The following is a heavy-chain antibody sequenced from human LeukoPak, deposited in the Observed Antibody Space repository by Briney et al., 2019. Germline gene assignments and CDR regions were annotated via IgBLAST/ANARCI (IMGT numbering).Heavy chain of an antibody. V-gene: IGHV3-30*04. J-gene: IGHJ6*01. D-gene: IGHD5-18*01. CDR3: AMLMDTTPNYYYGMYT. CDR2: VSYDGRSK. CDR1: GFTFCIYA. Sequence: GGTLRLSSAASGFTFCIYAMHWVRRAPGKGLEWVSHVSYDGRSKFYTDPVKVRFTISRDNSKNTLYLQMDRLTAQDTAVYLIAMLMDTTPNYYYGMYTWGERATVTLSS.